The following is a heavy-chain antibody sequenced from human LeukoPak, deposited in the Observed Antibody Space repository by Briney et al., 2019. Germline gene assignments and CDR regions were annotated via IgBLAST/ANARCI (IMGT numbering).Heavy chain of an antibody. CDR2: INHSGST. Sequence: SETLSLTCAVYGGSFSGYYWSWIRQPPGKGLEWIGEINHSGSTNYNPSLKRRVTISVDTSKNQFSLNLSSVTAADTAVYYCARGRYYDSSGYSQRRYNWFDPWGQGTLVTVSS. CDR1: GGSFSGYY. J-gene: IGHJ5*02. CDR3: ARGRYYDSSGYSQRRYNWFDP. V-gene: IGHV4-34*01. D-gene: IGHD3-22*01.